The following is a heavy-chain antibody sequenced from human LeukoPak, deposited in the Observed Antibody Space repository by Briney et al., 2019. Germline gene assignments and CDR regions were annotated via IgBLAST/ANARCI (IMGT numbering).Heavy chain of an antibody. CDR1: GGSFWVYY. CDR2: IYYSGRT. Sequence: PSETLSLPCVLYGGSFWVYYWSCPPHPPGEGLEWIGDIYYSGRTNYNPSPKSRVTISVATSKNQFSLKPSSVTAADTAVYYCARGRRYCSGGSCYPYYLDYWGQGTLVTVSS. V-gene: IGHV4-34*01. D-gene: IGHD2-15*01. CDR3: ARGRRYCSGGSCYPYYLDY. J-gene: IGHJ4*02.